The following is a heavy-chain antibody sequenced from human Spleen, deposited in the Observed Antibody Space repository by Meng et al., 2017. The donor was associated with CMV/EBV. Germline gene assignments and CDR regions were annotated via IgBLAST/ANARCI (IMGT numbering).Heavy chain of an antibody. CDR1: GGSISSYY. Sequence: QVQLQESGQGLVKPLGALSRTCTVSGGSISSYYWSWIRQPAGKGLEWIGRIYTSGSTNYNPSLKSRVTISVDTSKNQFSLKLSSVTAADTAVYYCASAGYSYGFRSHYFDYWGQGTLVTVSS. J-gene: IGHJ4*02. CDR3: ASAGYSYGFRSHYFDY. V-gene: IGHV4-4*07. CDR2: IYTSGST. D-gene: IGHD5-18*01.